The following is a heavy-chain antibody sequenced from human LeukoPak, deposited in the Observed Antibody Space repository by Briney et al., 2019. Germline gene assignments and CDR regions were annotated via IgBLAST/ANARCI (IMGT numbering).Heavy chain of an antibody. Sequence: GGSLKLSCAASGFTFSSYAMSWVRQAPGKGLEWVSAISSSGGSTYYADSVKGRFTISRDNSKNTLYLQMNSLRAEDTAVYYCAKARWETQYYDFWSGYYPFDYWGQGTLVTVSS. D-gene: IGHD3-3*01. CDR1: GFTFSSYA. J-gene: IGHJ4*02. CDR3: AKARWETQYYDFWSGYYPFDY. CDR2: ISSSGGST. V-gene: IGHV3-23*01.